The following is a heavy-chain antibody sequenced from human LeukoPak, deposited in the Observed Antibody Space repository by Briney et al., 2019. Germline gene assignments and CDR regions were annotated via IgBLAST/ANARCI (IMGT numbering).Heavy chain of an antibody. CDR1: GYTLTGYY. V-gene: IGHV1-2*02. CDR3: ARDINYDSSGYYDY. J-gene: IGHJ4*02. Sequence: ASVKVSCKASGYTLTGYYMHWVRQAPGQGLEWMGWINPNSGGTNYAQKFQGRVTMTRDTSISTAYMELSRLRSDDTAVYYCARDINYDSSGYYDYWGQGTLVTVSS. CDR2: INPNSGGT. D-gene: IGHD3-22*01.